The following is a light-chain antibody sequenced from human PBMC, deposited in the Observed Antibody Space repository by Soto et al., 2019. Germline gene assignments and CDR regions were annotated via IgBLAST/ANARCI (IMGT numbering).Light chain of an antibody. CDR2: DAY. CDR3: QQRSNWPPT. CDR1: QSVSSY. J-gene: IGKJ4*01. Sequence: EIVLTQSPATLSLSPGERATLSCRASQSVSSYLAWYQQKPGQAPRLLIYDAYNRATGIPARFSGSGSGTDFTLTISRLEPEDFAVYYCQQRSNWPPTFGGGTKVAIK. V-gene: IGKV3-11*01.